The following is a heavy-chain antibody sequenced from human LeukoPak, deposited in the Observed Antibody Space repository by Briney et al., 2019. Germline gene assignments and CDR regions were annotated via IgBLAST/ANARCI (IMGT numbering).Heavy chain of an antibody. J-gene: IGHJ4*02. Sequence: PSETLSLTCAVYGGSFSGYYWSWIRQPPGKGLEWIGEINHSGSTNYNPSLKSRVTISVDTSKNQFSLKLSSVTAADTAVYYCARQYGGAIVATITDYWGQGTLVTVSS. CDR1: GGSFSGYY. V-gene: IGHV4-34*01. D-gene: IGHD5-12*01. CDR2: INHSGST. CDR3: ARQYGGAIVATITDY.